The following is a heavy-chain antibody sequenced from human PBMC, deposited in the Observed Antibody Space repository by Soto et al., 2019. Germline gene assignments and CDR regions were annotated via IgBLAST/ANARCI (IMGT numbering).Heavy chain of an antibody. CDR1: GGSISSYY. D-gene: IGHD6-13*01. Sequence: SETLSLTCTVSGGSISSYYWSWIRQPPGKGLEWIGYIYYSGSTNYNPSLKSRVTISVDTSKNQFSLKLSSVTAADTAVYYCARVARYSSSWEEFYFDYWGQGTLVTVSS. J-gene: IGHJ4*02. V-gene: IGHV4-59*01. CDR2: IYYSGST. CDR3: ARVARYSSSWEEFYFDY.